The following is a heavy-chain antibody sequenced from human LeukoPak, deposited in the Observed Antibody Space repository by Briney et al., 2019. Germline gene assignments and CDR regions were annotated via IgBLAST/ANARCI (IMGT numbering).Heavy chain of an antibody. CDR1: GFTFSGHY. CDR2: IRDKTHSYST. Sequence: GGSLRLSCVASGFTFSGHYMDWVRQAAGKGLDWVGRIRDKTHSYSTDYAASVKGRFTISKDDSGNSLYLQMNSLKIEDTAVYYCARAPSAGSWLDPWGQGTLVTVSS. J-gene: IGHJ5*02. D-gene: IGHD3-10*01. V-gene: IGHV3-72*01. CDR3: ARAPSAGSWLDP.